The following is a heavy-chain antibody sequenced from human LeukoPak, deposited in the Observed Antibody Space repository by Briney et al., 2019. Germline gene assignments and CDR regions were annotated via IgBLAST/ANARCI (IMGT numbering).Heavy chain of an antibody. Sequence: KSGESLKISCKGSGYSFTNSWIGWVRQMPGKGLEWMGCIYPGDSDTRYSPSFQGQVSISADKSITTAYLQWSSLKASDTAMYYCARPRGVSCTLDAFDIWGQGTMVTVSS. CDR2: IYPGDSDT. V-gene: IGHV5-51*01. CDR1: GYSFTNSW. D-gene: IGHD1-26*01. CDR3: ARPRGVSCTLDAFDI. J-gene: IGHJ3*02.